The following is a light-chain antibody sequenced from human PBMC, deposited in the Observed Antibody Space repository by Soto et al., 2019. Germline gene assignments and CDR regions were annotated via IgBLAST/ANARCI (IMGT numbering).Light chain of an antibody. CDR1: SSNVGADND. V-gene: IGLV1-40*01. J-gene: IGLJ2*01. CDR2: GIS. CDR3: QSFDGSLSLA. Sequence: QSVLTQPPSASGAPGQTVTISCTGSSSNVGADNDVPWYQQHPGKAPKLLISGISKRPSGVPDRFSGSKSGTSASLAVTGLQAEDEADYYCQSFDGSLSLAFGGGTKLTVL.